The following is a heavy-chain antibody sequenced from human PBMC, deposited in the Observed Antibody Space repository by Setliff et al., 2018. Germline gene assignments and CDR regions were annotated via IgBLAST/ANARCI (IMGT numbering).Heavy chain of an antibody. CDR2: VDHSGNT. CDR3: ARRDSTGYYGYYYMDV. Sequence: SETLSLTCTVSGDSISRSTYYWGWIRQSPGKGLDWIGTVDHSGNTFYNPSLKSRVTISVAPSKNQVSLKLTSVSAADTAVYYCARRDSTGYYGYYYMDVWGKGTTVTVSS. D-gene: IGHD3-22*01. J-gene: IGHJ6*03. V-gene: IGHV4-39*01. CDR1: GDSISRSTYY.